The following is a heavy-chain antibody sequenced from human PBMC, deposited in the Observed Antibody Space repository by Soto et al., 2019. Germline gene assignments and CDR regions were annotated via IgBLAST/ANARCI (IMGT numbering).Heavy chain of an antibody. J-gene: IGHJ6*03. D-gene: IGHD5-18*01. CDR3: AKRSGHSYGYDYYNYMDV. V-gene: IGHV3-23*01. Sequence: GGSLRLSCAASGFTFSSYAMSWVRQAPGKGLECVSAISGSGGSTNYADSVKGRFTISRDNSKNTLYVQMNSLRAEDTAVYYCAKRSGHSYGYDYYNYMDVWGKGTTVTVSS. CDR2: ISGSGGST. CDR1: GFTFSSYA.